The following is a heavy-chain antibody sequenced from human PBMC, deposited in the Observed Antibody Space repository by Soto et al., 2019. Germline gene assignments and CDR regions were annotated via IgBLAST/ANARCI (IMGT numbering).Heavy chain of an antibody. CDR3: AAGGGLPRYY. V-gene: IGHV4-30-2*01. CDR2: IYHSGST. Sequence: TLSLTCTVSGGSISSGGYSWSWIRQPPGKGLEWIGYIYHSGSTYYNPSLKSRVTISVDRSKNQFSLKLSSVTAADTAVYYCAAGGGLPRYYWGQGTLVTVSS. J-gene: IGHJ4*02. CDR1: GGSISSGGYS. D-gene: IGHD5-12*01.